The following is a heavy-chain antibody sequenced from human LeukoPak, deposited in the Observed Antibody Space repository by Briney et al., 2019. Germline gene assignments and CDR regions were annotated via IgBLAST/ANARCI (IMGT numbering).Heavy chain of an antibody. V-gene: IGHV3-21*01. Sequence: GGSLRLSCAASGFTFSSYSMNWVRQAPGKGLEWVSSISSSSYIYYADSVKGRFTISRDNAKNSLYLQMNSLRAEDTAVYYCARLDLDYYDSSGYWGQGTLVTVSS. CDR3: ARLDLDYYDSSGY. CDR1: GFTFSSYS. J-gene: IGHJ4*02. CDR2: ISSSSYI. D-gene: IGHD3-22*01.